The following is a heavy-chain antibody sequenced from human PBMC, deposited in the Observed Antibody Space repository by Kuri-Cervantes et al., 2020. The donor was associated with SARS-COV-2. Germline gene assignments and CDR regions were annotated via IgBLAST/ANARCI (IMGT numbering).Heavy chain of an antibody. CDR1: GGSVSSGSYY. J-gene: IGHJ3*02. V-gene: IGHV4-61*01. Sequence: SETLSLTCTVSGGSVSSGSYYWSWMRQPPGKGLEWIGYIYYSGSNKYNPSLKSRVTISVDTSKNQFSLKLSSVTAADTAVYYCAREWLTNWGRPDDAFDIGAKGQWSPSPQ. D-gene: IGHD7-27*01. CDR3: AREWLTNWGRPDDAFD. CDR2: IYYSGSN.